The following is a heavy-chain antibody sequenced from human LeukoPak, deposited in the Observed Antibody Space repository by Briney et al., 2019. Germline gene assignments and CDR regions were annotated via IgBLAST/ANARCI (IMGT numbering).Heavy chain of an antibody. V-gene: IGHV4-38-2*02. CDR2: IYHSGTT. CDR1: GYSISSGYY. D-gene: IGHD3-10*01. J-gene: IGHJ4*02. Sequence: PSETLSLTCTVSGYSISSGYYWGWIRQPPEKGLEWIGSIYHSGTTYYSPSLKSRVTISVDTSKNQFSLKLSSVTAADTAVYYCARNVGSPDYWGQGTLVTVSP. CDR3: ARNVGSPDY.